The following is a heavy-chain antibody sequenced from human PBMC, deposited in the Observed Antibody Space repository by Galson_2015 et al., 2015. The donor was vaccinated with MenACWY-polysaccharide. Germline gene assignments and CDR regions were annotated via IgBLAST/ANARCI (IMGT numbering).Heavy chain of an antibody. CDR2: VNHSGKT. Sequence: LGEVNHSGKTNYNPSLRRRFTISVDTSQNQFFLQLTSVTAADTATYYCARAWSSGYYFQYWGQGTLVAVSS. D-gene: IGHD3-22*01. CDR3: ARAWSSGYYFQY. V-gene: IGHV4-34*01. J-gene: IGHJ4*02.